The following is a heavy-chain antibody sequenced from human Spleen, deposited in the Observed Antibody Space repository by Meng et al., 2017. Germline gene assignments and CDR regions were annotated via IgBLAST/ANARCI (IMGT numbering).Heavy chain of an antibody. Sequence: GGSLRLSCAASGFTFSSYWMSWVRQAPGKGLEWVANIKQDGSEKYYVDSVKGRFTISRDNAKNSLYLQMNSLRAEDTAVYYCARDPDYYDSSGTPRDYAFDIWGQGTMVTVSS. V-gene: IGHV3-7*01. D-gene: IGHD3-22*01. CDR3: ARDPDYYDSSGTPRDYAFDI. CDR1: GFTFSSYW. CDR2: IKQDGSEK. J-gene: IGHJ3*02.